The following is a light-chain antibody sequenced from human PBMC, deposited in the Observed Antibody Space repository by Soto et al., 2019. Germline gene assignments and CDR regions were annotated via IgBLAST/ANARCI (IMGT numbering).Light chain of an antibody. CDR3: QQYHNWPPIT. Sequence: EIVLTQSPGTLSLSPGERATLSCRASQSVSSNLAWYQQKLGQAPRLLIYGASTRATGIPARFSGSGSGTEFTLTISSLQSEDFAVYYCQQYHNWPPITFGQGTRLEI. V-gene: IGKV3D-15*01. J-gene: IGKJ5*01. CDR1: QSVSSN. CDR2: GAS.